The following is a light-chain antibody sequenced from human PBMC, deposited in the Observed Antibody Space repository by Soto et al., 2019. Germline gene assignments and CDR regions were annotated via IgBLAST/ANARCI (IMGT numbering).Light chain of an antibody. J-gene: IGKJ2*01. CDR1: QSISSY. CDR2: AAS. V-gene: IGKV1-39*01. CDR3: QQSYSTPHP. Sequence: DIQMTQSPSSLSASVGDRVTITCRASQSISSYLNWYQQKPGKAPKILIYAASSLQSGVPSRFSGSGSGTDFTLTISTLQPEDFATYYCQQSYSTPHPFGQ.